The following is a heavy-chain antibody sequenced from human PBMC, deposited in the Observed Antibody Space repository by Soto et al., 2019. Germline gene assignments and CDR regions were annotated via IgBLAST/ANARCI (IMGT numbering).Heavy chain of an antibody. Sequence: GGSLRLSCAASGFTFSSYWMSWVRQAPGKGLEWVANIKQDGSEKYYVDSVKGRFTISRDNAKNSLYLQMNSLRAEDTAVYYCARVWVVRGVIIDPQYMDVWGKGTTVTISS. CDR1: GFTFSSYW. V-gene: IGHV3-7*01. CDR2: IKQDGSEK. D-gene: IGHD3-10*01. CDR3: ARVWVVRGVIIDPQYMDV. J-gene: IGHJ6*03.